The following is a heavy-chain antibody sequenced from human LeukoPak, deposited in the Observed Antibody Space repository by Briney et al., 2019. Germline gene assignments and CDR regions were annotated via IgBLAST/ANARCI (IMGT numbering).Heavy chain of an antibody. CDR2: ISSSSSYI. V-gene: IGHV3-21*01. J-gene: IGHJ4*02. D-gene: IGHD3-3*01. CDR3: ASPGSIMIFGVASY. Sequence: GGSLRLSCAASGFTFSSYSMNWVRQAPGKGLEWVSSISSSSSYIYYADSVKGRFTISRDNAKNSLYLQMNSLRAENTAVYYCASPGSIMIFGVASYWGQGTLVTVSS. CDR1: GFTFSSYS.